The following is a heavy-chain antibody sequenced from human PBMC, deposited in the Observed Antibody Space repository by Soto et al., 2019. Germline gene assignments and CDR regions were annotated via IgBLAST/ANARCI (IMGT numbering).Heavy chain of an antibody. V-gene: IGHV5-10-1*01. CDR3: GRLLYYYDSSGYPIYGMDV. J-gene: IGHJ6*02. CDR2: IDPSDSYT. CDR1: GYSFTSYW. D-gene: IGHD3-22*01. Sequence: PGESLKISCKGSGYSFTSYWISWVRQMPGKGLEWMGRIDPSDSYTNYSPSFQGHVTISADKSISTAYLQWSGLKASDTAMYYCGRLLYYYDSSGYPIYGMDVWGQGTTVTVSS.